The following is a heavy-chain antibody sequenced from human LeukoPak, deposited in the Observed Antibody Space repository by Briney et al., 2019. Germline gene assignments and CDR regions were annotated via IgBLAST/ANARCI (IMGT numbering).Heavy chain of an antibody. V-gene: IGHV1-8*01. CDR3: AIQPHWRYSYYYMDV. Sequence: SVKVSCKASGYTFTSYDINWVRQATGQRLEWMGWMNPNSGNTGYAQKFQGRVTMTRNTSISTAYMELSSLRSEATAVYYCAIQPHWRYSYYYMDVWGKGTTVTVSS. J-gene: IGHJ6*03. CDR1: GYTFTSYD. CDR2: MNPNSGNT. D-gene: IGHD1-14*01.